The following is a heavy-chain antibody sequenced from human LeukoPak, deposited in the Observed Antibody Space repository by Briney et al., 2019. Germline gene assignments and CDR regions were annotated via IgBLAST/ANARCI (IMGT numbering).Heavy chain of an antibody. V-gene: IGHV3-30-3*01. CDR1: AFTFSTYA. Sequence: PGGALRLSCAASAFTFSTYAIHWVRQAPRKGLQGVALISYYGSNKYYADTVKSPFTISRDNSKITLYLHMNSLRAEATAAYDCARDSGCRSSSGPRNEFDCCGQGMLVTVSS. D-gene: IGHD2-2*01. CDR3: ARDSGCRSSSGPRNEFDC. CDR2: ISYYGSNK. J-gene: IGHJ5*01.